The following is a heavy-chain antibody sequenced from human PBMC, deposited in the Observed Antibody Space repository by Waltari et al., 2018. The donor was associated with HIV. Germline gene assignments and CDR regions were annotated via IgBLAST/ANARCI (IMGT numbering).Heavy chain of an antibody. CDR1: GYTFNASY. J-gene: IGHJ4*02. CDR2: INLNSGDT. Sequence: QVQLVQSGAEVKKPGASVKVSCKASGYTFNASYMHWVRQAPGQGLEWMGRINLNSGDTNYGQKFQGRVTMTRDTSISTAYMELSRLRSDDTAVYYCARDSYYYDSSGFFPDFWGQGTLVTVSS. V-gene: IGHV1-2*06. D-gene: IGHD3-22*01. CDR3: ARDSYYYDSSGFFPDF.